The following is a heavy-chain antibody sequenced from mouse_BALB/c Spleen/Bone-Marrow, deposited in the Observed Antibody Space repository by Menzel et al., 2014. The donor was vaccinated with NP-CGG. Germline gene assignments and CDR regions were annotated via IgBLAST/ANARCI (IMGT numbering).Heavy chain of an antibody. CDR2: INPYNDGT. CDR1: GYTFTSYV. Sequence: VQLQQSGPELVKPGASVKMSCKASGYTFTSYVMHWVKQKPGQGLEWIGYINPYNDGTKYNEKFKGKATLTSDKSSSTAYMELSSLPSEDSAVYYCARRGYDEGYYAMDYWGQGTSVTVSS. D-gene: IGHD2-14*01. CDR3: ARRGYDEGYYAMDY. V-gene: IGHV1-14*01. J-gene: IGHJ4*01.